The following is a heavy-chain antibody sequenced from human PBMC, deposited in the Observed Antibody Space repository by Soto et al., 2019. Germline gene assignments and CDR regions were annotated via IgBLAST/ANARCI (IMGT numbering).Heavy chain of an antibody. CDR1: GGSISSGGYY. D-gene: IGHD1-7*01. J-gene: IGHJ3*02. Sequence: SETLSLTCTVSGGSISSGGYYWSWIRQHPGKGLECIGYIYYSGSTYYNPSLKSRVTISVDTSKNQFSLKLSSVTAADTAVYYCARDSITGTSYAFDIWGQGTMVTVS. CDR3: ARDSITGTSYAFDI. V-gene: IGHV4-31*03. CDR2: IYYSGST.